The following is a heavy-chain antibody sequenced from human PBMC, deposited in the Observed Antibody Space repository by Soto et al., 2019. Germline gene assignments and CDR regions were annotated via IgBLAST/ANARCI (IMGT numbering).Heavy chain of an antibody. Sequence: PSETLSLTCAVYGGSFSGYYWSWIRQPPGKGLEWIGEINHSGSTNYNPSLKSRVTISVDTSKNQFSLKLSSVTAADTAVYHCARDGRYCTNGVCYNWFDPWGQGTQVT. CDR3: ARDGRYCTNGVCYNWFDP. CDR2: INHSGST. V-gene: IGHV4-34*01. D-gene: IGHD2-8*01. CDR1: GGSFSGYY. J-gene: IGHJ5*02.